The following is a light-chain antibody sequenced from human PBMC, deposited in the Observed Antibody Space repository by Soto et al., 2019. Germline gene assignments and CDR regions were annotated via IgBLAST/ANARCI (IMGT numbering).Light chain of an antibody. CDR1: QSVSNNY. CDR2: GAS. J-gene: IGKJ1*01. Sequence: VWTQNQRTMSLSAGERAPVSCRTSQSVSNNYLAWYQQKPGQAPRLLIYGASNRATGIPDRFSGSGSGTDVTLTISRLEPEDFAVYYCQQYGSSGTFGQGTKVDIK. CDR3: QQYGSSGT. V-gene: IGKV3-20*01.